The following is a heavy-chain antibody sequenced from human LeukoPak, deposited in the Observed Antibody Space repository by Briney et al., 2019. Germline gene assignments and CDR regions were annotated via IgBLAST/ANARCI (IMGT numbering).Heavy chain of an antibody. CDR2: IIPIFGTA. CDR3: ARTVVANYYYYYYMDV. D-gene: IGHD2-21*01. J-gene: IGHJ6*03. V-gene: IGHV1-69*13. CDR1: GGTFSSYA. Sequence: SVKASCKASGGTFSSYAISWVRQAPRQGLEWMGGIIPIFGTANYAQKFQRRVTITADESTSTAYMELSSLRSEDTAVYYCARTVVANYYYYYYMDVWGKGTTVTVSS.